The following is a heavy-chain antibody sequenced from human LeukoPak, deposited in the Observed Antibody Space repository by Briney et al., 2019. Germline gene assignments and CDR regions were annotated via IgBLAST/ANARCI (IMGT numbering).Heavy chain of an antibody. CDR3: ARAVRAATNYYYGMDV. V-gene: IGHV4-34*01. CDR1: GGSFSGYY. J-gene: IGHJ6*02. D-gene: IGHD2-15*01. CDR2: INHSGST. Sequence: PSETLSLTCAVYGGSFSGYYWSWIRQPPGKGLEWIGEINHSGSTNYNPTLKSRVTISVDTSKNQFSLKLSSVTAADTAVYYCARAVRAATNYYYGMDVWGQGTTATVSS.